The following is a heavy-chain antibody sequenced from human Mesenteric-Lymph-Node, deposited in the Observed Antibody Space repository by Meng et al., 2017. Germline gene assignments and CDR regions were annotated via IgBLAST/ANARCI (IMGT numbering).Heavy chain of an antibody. CDR1: GFTFSGSA. D-gene: IGHD2-21*01. CDR3: AREGIVVTSANDY. CDR2: IRSKANSYAT. V-gene: IGHV3-73*01. Sequence: GESLKISCAASGFTFSGSAMHWVRQASGKGLEWVGRIRSKANSYATAYAASVKGRFTISRDDSKNTAYLQMNSLRGEDTAVYYCAREGIVVTSANDYWGQGTLVTVSS. J-gene: IGHJ4*02.